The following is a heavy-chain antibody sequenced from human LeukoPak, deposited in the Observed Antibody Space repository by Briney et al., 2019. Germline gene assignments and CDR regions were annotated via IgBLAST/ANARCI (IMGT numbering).Heavy chain of an antibody. CDR3: ARYGNLDRWGSYDY. Sequence: SETLSLTCTVSGGSISGYYWIWIRQPPGKGLEWSGFIYYSGSTNYNSSLKSRVTISVDMSQHQFYVTLSSVSAADPAVYYCARYGNLDRWGSYDYWGQGTLVTVSS. J-gene: IGHJ4*02. D-gene: IGHD3-16*01. CDR1: GGSISGYY. V-gene: IGHV4-59*01. CDR2: IYYSGST.